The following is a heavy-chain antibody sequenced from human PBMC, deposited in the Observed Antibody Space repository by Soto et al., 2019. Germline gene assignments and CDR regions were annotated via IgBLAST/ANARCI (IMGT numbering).Heavy chain of an antibody. Sequence: EVQVLESGGDLVKPGGSLRLTCAVSGFTFTNSSINWVRQAPGKGLEWVSSISGNGYTTYYADSVTGRFTISTDNSKRTVLLQMNSLRVEDTGLNYCEKGVENSTADAFETWGQGTMVTVSS. CDR3: EKGVENSTADAFET. CDR1: GFTFTNSS. CDR2: ISGNGYTT. D-gene: IGHD5-18*01. J-gene: IGHJ3*02. V-gene: IGHV3-23*01.